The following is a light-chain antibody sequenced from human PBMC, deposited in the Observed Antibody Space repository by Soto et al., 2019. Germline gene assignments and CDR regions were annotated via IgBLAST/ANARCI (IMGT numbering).Light chain of an antibody. CDR3: HHYNNWPPWT. CDR1: QSVSSN. V-gene: IGKV3-15*01. J-gene: IGKJ1*01. Sequence: EIVMTQSPATLSVFPGERATLSCRASQSVSSNLAWYQQKPGQAPRLLIYRASTRATGIPARFSGSGSGTEFTLTISSLQSEDFAVCCCHHYNNWPPWTFGQGTKVEIK. CDR2: RAS.